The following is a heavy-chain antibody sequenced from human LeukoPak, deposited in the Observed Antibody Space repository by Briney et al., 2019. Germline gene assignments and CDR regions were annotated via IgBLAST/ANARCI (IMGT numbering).Heavy chain of an antibody. D-gene: IGHD6-19*01. Sequence: GGSLRLSCAASGFTFSSYGMHRVRQAPGKGLEWVAVISYDGSNKYYADSVKGRFTISRDNSKNTLYLQMNSLRAEDTAVYYCAADSSGWSSWGQGTLVTVSS. CDR1: GFTFSSYG. V-gene: IGHV3-30*03. J-gene: IGHJ4*02. CDR3: AADSSGWSS. CDR2: ISYDGSNK.